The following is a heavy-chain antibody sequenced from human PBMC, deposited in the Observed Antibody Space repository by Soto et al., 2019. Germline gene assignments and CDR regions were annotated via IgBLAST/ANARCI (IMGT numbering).Heavy chain of an antibody. CDR1: GGSISSGDHY. CDR2: IYYSGST. V-gene: IGHV4-61*08. CDR3: ARGRGSSSWYYYYYMDV. Sequence: SETLSLTCTVSGGSISSGDHYWSWIRQPPGKGREWIGYIYYSGSTNYNPSLKSRVTISVDTSKNQFSLKLSSVTAADTAVYYCARGRGSSSWYYYYYMDVWGKGTTVTVSS. D-gene: IGHD6-13*01. J-gene: IGHJ6*03.